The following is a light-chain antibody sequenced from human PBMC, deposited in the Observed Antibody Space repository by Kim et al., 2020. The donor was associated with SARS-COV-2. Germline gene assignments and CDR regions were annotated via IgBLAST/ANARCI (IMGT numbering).Light chain of an antibody. CDR1: SSDVGAYTY. V-gene: IGLV2-8*01. CDR2: EVS. CDR3: SSYAGSNNLV. Sequence: GQSVTISCTGTSSDVGAYTYVSWYQQHPGKPPKLMIYEVSKRPSGVPDRFSGSKSGNTSSLTVSGLQAEDGADYYCSSYAGSNNLVFGGGTKLTVL. J-gene: IGLJ2*01.